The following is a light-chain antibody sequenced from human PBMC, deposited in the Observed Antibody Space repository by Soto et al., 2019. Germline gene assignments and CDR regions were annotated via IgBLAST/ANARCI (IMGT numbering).Light chain of an antibody. CDR1: QGISSY. V-gene: IGKV1-27*01. CDR3: QKYNSYPYS. CDR2: AAS. Sequence: DIQMTQSPSSLSASVGDRVTITCRASQGISSYLAWYQQKSGKAPKLLIYAASTLQSGVPSRFSGSGSGTDFTLTISSLQPEDVATYYCQKYNSYPYSFGQGTKLEIK. J-gene: IGKJ2*03.